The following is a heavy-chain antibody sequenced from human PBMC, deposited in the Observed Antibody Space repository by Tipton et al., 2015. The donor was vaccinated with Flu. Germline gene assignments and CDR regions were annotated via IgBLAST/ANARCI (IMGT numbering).Heavy chain of an antibody. CDR1: GFTFDDYA. CDR3: AREARGLRFSRYYFDY. D-gene: IGHD3-3*01. J-gene: IGHJ4*02. V-gene: IGHV3-9*01. Sequence: SLRLSCAASGFTFDDYAMHWVRQAPGKGLEWVSGISWNSGSIGYADSVKGRFTISRDNAKNSLYLQMNSLRAEDTAVYYCAREARGLRFSRYYFDYWGQGTLVTVSS. CDR2: ISWNSGSI.